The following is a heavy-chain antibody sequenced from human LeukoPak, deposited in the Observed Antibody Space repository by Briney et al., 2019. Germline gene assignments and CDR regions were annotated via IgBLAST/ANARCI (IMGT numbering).Heavy chain of an antibody. CDR3: ARGDFETSGSYFALDY. Sequence: SQTLSLTCAISGDSVSSNSATWNWIRQSPSRGLEWLGRTYYRSKWYFDCAVSVKSRVTINPDTSKNQFSLQLNSVTPEDTAVYICARGDFETSGSYFALDYWGQGTLVTVSS. J-gene: IGHJ4*02. CDR1: GDSVSSNSAT. D-gene: IGHD3-10*01. CDR2: TYYRSKWYF. V-gene: IGHV6-1*01.